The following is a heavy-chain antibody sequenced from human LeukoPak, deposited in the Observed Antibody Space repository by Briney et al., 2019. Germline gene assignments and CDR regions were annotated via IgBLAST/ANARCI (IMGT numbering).Heavy chain of an antibody. V-gene: IGHV4-34*01. Sequence: PSETLSLTCAVYGGSFSGYYWSWIRQPPGKGLEWIGEINHSGSTNYNPSLKSRVTISVDTSKNQFSLKLSSVTAADTAVYYCARAYHPYSSGWYGYWGQGTLVTVSS. J-gene: IGHJ4*02. D-gene: IGHD6-19*01. CDR1: GGSFSGYY. CDR2: INHSGST. CDR3: ARAYHPYSSGWYGY.